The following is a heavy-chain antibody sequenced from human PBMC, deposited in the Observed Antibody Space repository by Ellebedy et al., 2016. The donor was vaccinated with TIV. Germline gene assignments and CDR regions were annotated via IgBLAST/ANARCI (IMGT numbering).Heavy chain of an antibody. J-gene: IGHJ5*02. CDR2: IKSKTDGGTT. V-gene: IGHV3-15*01. CDR3: TTFCSGSGCYLGCVS. CDR1: GFTFSNAW. Sequence: GESLKISCAASGFTFSNAWMSWVRQAPGKGLEWVGRIKSKTDGGTTDYAAPVKGRFTISRDDSKNTLYLQMNSLKTEDTAVYSCTTFCSGSGCYLGCVSWGQGTLVTVSS. D-gene: IGHD3-22*01.